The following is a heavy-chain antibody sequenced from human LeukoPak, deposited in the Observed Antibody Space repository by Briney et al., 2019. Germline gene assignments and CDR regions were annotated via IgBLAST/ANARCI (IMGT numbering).Heavy chain of an antibody. J-gene: IGHJ4*02. Sequence: SETLSLTCTVSGGSISSSSYYWGWIRQPPGKGLEWIGSIYYGGSTYYNPSLKSRVTISVDTSKNQFSLKLSSVTAADTAVYYCARHTNYQDYGDQALDYWGQGTLVTVSS. CDR3: ARHTNYQDYGDQALDY. V-gene: IGHV4-39*01. D-gene: IGHD4-17*01. CDR2: IYYGGST. CDR1: GGSISSSSYY.